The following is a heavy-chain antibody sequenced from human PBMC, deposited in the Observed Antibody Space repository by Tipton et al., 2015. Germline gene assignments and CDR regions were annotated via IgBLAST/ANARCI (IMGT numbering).Heavy chain of an antibody. D-gene: IGHD3-9*01. CDR3: ACQDYDSLTRDYQTVDY. CDR2: IYYSGDM. CDR1: GVSISGTSYY. Sequence: GLVKPSETLPLTCTVSGVSISGTSYYWGWIRQPPGKGLEWIGSIYYSGDMYYNPSLKSRVAMSVDTSNNHFSLRLTSLTASDTAVYYCACQDYDSLTRDYQTVDYWGQGALVTVSS. V-gene: IGHV4-39*02. J-gene: IGHJ4*02.